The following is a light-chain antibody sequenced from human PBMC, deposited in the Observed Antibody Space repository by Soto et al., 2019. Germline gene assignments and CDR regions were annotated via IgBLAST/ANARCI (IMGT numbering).Light chain of an antibody. CDR2: KAS. V-gene: IGKV1-5*03. CDR3: QKYNGAPRT. Sequence: DIQMTQSPCTLSASEGDRVTISCGASQGVSIWLDWYQQKPGRAPKLLIYKASTLKSGVPSRFSGTGSGTEFTLTISSLQPEDFATYYCQKYNGAPRTFGQGTKVDI. J-gene: IGKJ1*01. CDR1: QGVSIW.